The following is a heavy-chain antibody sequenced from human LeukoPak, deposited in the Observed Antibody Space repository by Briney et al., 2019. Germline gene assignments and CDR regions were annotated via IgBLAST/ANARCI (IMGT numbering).Heavy chain of an antibody. CDR2: IFPSGGEI. CDR1: GFTFSTFA. CDR3: ATYRQVLLPFES. V-gene: IGHV3-23*01. D-gene: IGHD2-8*02. J-gene: IGHJ4*02. Sequence: GGSLRLSCAASGFTFSTFAMIWVRQPPGKGLEWVSSIFPSGGEIHYADSVRGRFTISRDNSKSTLSLQMNSLRAEDTAIYYCATYRQVLLPFESWGQGTLVIVSS.